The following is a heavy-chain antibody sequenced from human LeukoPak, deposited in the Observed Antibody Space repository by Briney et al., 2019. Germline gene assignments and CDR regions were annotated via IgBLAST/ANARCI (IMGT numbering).Heavy chain of an antibody. CDR3: AISYGGYVLDS. D-gene: IGHD5-12*01. V-gene: IGHV4-59*02. CDR1: GASVTNHY. CDR2: AYYSGST. Sequence: SETLSLTCTVSGASVTNHYCTWIRQPPGERLEWIGYAYYSGSTKYHPSLKSRVIISVDSSKNQFSLRLSSVTAADTAVYYCAISYGGYVLDSWGQGTLVIVSS. J-gene: IGHJ5*01.